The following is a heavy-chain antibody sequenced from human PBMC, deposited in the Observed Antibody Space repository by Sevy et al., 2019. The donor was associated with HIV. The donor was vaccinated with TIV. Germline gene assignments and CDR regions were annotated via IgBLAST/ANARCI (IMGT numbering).Heavy chain of an antibody. Sequence: GGSLRLSCTASGFTFSTYDIHWVRQAPGKGLEWVAIIAHDGNYRYYSHSVRGRFSMSRDNSKNTAYLQMSGLSVEDTAVYYCAENRPPGGSYFSRHGMDVWGRGTTVTVSS. CDR3: AENRPPGGSYFSRHGMDV. V-gene: IGHV3-30*18. J-gene: IGHJ6*02. CDR1: GFTFSTYD. D-gene: IGHD3-16*01. CDR2: IAHDGNYR.